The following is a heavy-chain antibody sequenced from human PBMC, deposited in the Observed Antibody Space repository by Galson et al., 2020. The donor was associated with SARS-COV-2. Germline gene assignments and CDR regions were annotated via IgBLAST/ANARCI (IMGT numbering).Heavy chain of an antibody. CDR3: AKRFYSDNWAGDLDS. Sequence: TGGSLRLSCAAFGFTFSTHGMSWVRQAPGTGLEWVSGISGSGTSTYYADSVKGRFTISRDISKNTLFLQMNSLRAEDTAVYYCAKRFYSDNWAGDLDSWGRGTLVTVSS. V-gene: IGHV3-23*01. J-gene: IGHJ4*02. CDR1: GFTFSTHG. CDR2: ISGSGTST. D-gene: IGHD1-1*01.